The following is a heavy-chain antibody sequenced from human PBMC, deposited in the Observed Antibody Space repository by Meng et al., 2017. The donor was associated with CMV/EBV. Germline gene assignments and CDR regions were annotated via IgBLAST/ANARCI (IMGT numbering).Heavy chain of an antibody. V-gene: IGHV3-30*04. J-gene: IGHJ4*02. Sequence: GGSLRLSCAASGFTFSSYAMHWVRQAPGKGLEWVAVISYDGSNKYCADSVKGRFTISRDNSKNTLYLQMNSLRAEDTAVYYCARGRDYDSSGYYGYWGQGTLVTVSS. CDR3: ARGRDYDSSGYYGY. CDR1: GFTFSSYA. CDR2: ISYDGSNK. D-gene: IGHD3-22*01.